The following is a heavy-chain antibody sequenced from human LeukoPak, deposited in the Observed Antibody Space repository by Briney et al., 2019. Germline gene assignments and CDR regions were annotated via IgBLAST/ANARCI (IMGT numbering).Heavy chain of an antibody. CDR3: ARMGGSYTFDS. CDR1: GFTFGSYG. CDR2: LSGSGNTI. J-gene: IGHJ4*02. D-gene: IGHD2-15*01. V-gene: IGHV3-48*04. Sequence: GGSLRLSCAASGFTFGSYGMTWVRQAPGKGLEWVSYLSGSGNTIYYADSVKGRFTISRDNAENSLFLQMNSLRAEDTAVYYCARMGGSYTFDSWGQGTLVTVSS.